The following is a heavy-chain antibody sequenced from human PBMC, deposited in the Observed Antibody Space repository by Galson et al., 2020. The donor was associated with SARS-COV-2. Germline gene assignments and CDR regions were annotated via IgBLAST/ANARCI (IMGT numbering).Heavy chain of an antibody. V-gene: IGHV3-30*04. CDR2: ISYDGSNK. D-gene: IGHD3-10*01. J-gene: IGHJ4*02. CDR1: GFTFSSYA. CDR3: ARDRIGELLQDY. Sequence: GESLKISCAASGFTFSSYAMHWVRQAPGKGLEWEAVISYDGSNKYYADSVKGRFTISRDNSKNTLYLQMNSLRAEDTAVYYCARDRIGELLQDYWGQGTLVTVSS.